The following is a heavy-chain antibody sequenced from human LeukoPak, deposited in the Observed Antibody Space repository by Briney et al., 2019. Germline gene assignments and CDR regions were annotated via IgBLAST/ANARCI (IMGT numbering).Heavy chain of an antibody. Sequence: QPGGSLRLSCAASGFTFSSYEMNWVRQAPGKGLEWVSYISSSGSTIYYGDSVKGRFTISRDNAKNSLYLQMNSLRAEDTAVYYCARARLTDYVWGRRTFDIWGQGTMVTISS. CDR2: ISSSGSTI. CDR1: GFTFSSYE. CDR3: ARARLTDYVWGRRTFDI. V-gene: IGHV3-48*03. J-gene: IGHJ3*02. D-gene: IGHD3-16*01.